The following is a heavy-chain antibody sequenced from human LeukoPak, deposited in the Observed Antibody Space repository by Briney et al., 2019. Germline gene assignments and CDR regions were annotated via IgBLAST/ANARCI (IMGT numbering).Heavy chain of an antibody. Sequence: ASVKVSCKASGGTFSSYAISWVRQAPGQGLEWMGGIIPIFGTANYAQKFQGRVTITADKSTSTAYMELSSLRSEDTAVYYCARGSLDYDFWSGSDLDYWGQGTLVTVSS. CDR2: IIPIFGTA. CDR1: GGTFSSYA. J-gene: IGHJ4*02. V-gene: IGHV1-69*06. D-gene: IGHD3-3*01. CDR3: ARGSLDYDFWSGSDLDY.